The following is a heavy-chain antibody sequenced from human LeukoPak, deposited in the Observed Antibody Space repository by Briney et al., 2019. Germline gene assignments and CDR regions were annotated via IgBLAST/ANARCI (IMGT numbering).Heavy chain of an antibody. Sequence: GGSLRXXXXXXXXTFSSYGMHWVXQAPGKGLEWVAVISYDGSNKYYADSVKGRFTISRDNSKNTLYLQMNSLRAEDTAVYYCAKDGALGYCSGGSCYSHPPDYWGQGTLVTVSS. J-gene: IGHJ4*02. D-gene: IGHD2-15*01. CDR3: AKDGALGYCSGGSCYSHPPDY. V-gene: IGHV3-30*18. CDR2: ISYDGSNK. CDR1: XXTFSSYG.